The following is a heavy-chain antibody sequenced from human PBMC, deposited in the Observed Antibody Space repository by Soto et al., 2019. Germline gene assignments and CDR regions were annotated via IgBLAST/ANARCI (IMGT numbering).Heavy chain of an antibody. D-gene: IGHD2-15*01. V-gene: IGHV3-23*01. CDR1: GFTFSSYA. CDR2: ISGSGGGT. Sequence: GGSLRLSCAASGFTFSSYAMSWVRQAPGKGLEWVSAISGSGGGTYYADSVKGRFTISRDNSKNTLYLQMNSLRAEDTAVYYCAKVEAGCSGGSCYLNWFDPWGQGTLVTVSS. CDR3: AKVEAGCSGGSCYLNWFDP. J-gene: IGHJ5*02.